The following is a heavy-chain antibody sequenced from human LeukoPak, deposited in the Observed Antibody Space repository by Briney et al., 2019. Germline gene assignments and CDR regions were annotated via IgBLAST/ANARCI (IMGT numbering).Heavy chain of an antibody. CDR1: GFTFDDYA. Sequence: GGSLRLSCAASGFTFDDYAMHWVRQAPGKGLEWVSGISWNSGSIGYADSVKGRFTISRDNAKNSLYLQMNSLRAEDMALYYCGKDMNFGILAAAGMEYWGQGTLVTVAS. CDR2: ISWNSGSI. D-gene: IGHD6-13*01. CDR3: GKDMNFGILAAAGMEY. V-gene: IGHV3-9*03. J-gene: IGHJ4*02.